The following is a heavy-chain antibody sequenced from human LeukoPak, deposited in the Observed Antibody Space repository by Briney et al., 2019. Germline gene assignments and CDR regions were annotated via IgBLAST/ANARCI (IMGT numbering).Heavy chain of an antibody. CDR3: ARGNWAFDY. Sequence: GGSLRLSCAASGLTFNTYSMNWVRQAPGKGLEWVSYISSGSSTIYYADSVKGRFTISRDNAKNSLYLQMNSLRDEDTAVYYCARGNWAFDYWGQGTLVTVSS. CDR2: ISSGSSTI. D-gene: IGHD7-27*01. V-gene: IGHV3-48*02. J-gene: IGHJ4*02. CDR1: GLTFNTYS.